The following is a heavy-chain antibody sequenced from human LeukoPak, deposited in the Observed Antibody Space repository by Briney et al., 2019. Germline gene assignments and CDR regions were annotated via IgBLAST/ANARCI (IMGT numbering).Heavy chain of an antibody. V-gene: IGHV3-13*04. CDR3: ARGRDHYGEYYFDY. D-gene: IGHD4-17*01. Sequence: RGSPSLSCAASGFTFSSYDIHWVGQASGKGLEWVSGIGTVGDTYYPGSVKGRFTISREDAKNSLYLQMNSVRAGDTAVYYCARGRDHYGEYYFDYSGDRALVSVSS. CDR2: IGTVGDT. J-gene: IGHJ4*03. CDR1: GFTFSSYD.